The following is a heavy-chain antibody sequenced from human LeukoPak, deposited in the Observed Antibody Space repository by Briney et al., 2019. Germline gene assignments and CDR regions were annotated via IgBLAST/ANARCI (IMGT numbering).Heavy chain of an antibody. CDR1: GGSFSGYY. V-gene: IGHV4-34*01. J-gene: IGHJ6*03. D-gene: IGHD3-10*01. CDR2: INHSGST. CDR3: ARGYYYGSGSAFYYYYMDV. Sequence: PSETLSLICAVYGGSFSGYYWSWIRQPPGKGLEWIGEINHSGSTNYNPSLKSRVTISVDTSKNQFSLKLSSVTAADTAVYYCARGYYYGSGSAFYYYYMDVWGKRTTVTVSS.